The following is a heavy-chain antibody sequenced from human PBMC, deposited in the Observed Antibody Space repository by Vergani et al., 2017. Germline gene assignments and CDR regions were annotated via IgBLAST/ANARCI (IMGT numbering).Heavy chain of an antibody. J-gene: IGHJ4*02. Sequence: QVHLNEAGPGLVKPSQTLSLTCTVSGASITSGSFYWSWIRQPAGKGLEWIGRIHASGTKNYNPSLRSRVTISVDRSKNQFSLKLNSVTAADTAVYYCARQLGGPQDHWGQGTLVTVSS. CDR3: ARQLGGPQDH. V-gene: IGHV4-61*02. D-gene: IGHD2-15*01. CDR2: IHASGTK. CDR1: GASITSGSFY.